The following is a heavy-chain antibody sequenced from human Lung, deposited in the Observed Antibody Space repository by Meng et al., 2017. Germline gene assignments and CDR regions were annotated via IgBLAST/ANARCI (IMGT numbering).Heavy chain of an antibody. CDR1: GGTFRNFW. J-gene: IGHJ4*02. CDR2: IKSKVNGGTT. V-gene: IGHV3-15*01. Sequence: EVQLVESGGGLVKPGGSLRLSCVVSGGTFRNFWMTWVRQAPGKGLEWVGRIKSKVNGGTTDFAAPVKGRFTISRDDSKSTLNLHLSGLRTDDTGVYYCTWDDKAVSDYWGQGTLVTVSS. CDR3: TWDDKAVSDY. D-gene: IGHD3-9*01.